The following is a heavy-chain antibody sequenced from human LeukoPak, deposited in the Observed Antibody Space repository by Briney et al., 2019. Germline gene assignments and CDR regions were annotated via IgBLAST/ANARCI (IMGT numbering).Heavy chain of an antibody. CDR3: ARRAAGTFDY. CDR2: IYYSGST. D-gene: IGHD6-13*01. Sequence: SETLSLTCTVSGGSISSSSYYWGWIRQPPGKGLEWIGSIYYSGSTYYNPSLKSRVTISVDTSKNQFSLKLSSVTAADTAVYYCARRAAGTFDYWGQGTLVTVSS. CDR1: GGSISSSSYY. J-gene: IGHJ4*02. V-gene: IGHV4-39*07.